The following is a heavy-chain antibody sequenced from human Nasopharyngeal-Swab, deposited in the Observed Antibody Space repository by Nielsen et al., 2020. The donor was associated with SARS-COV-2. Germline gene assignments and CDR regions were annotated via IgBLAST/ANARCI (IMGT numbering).Heavy chain of an antibody. CDR1: GFTFSSYG. CDR2: IWYDGSNK. D-gene: IGHD4-17*01. Sequence: GESLKISCAASGFTFSSYGMHWVRQAPGKGLEWVAVIWYDGSNKYYADSVKGRFTISRDNSKNTLYLQMSSLRAEDTAVYYCAREATVTLAYFDYWGQGTLVTVSS. V-gene: IGHV3-33*01. CDR3: AREATVTLAYFDY. J-gene: IGHJ4*02.